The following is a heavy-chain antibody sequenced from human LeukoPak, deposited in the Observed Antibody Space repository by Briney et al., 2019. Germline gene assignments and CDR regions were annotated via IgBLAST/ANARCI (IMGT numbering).Heavy chain of an antibody. CDR2: IIPIFGTA. V-gene: IGHV1-69*05. Sequence: SVKVSCKASGGTFSSYAISWVRQAPGQGLEWMGGIIPIFGTANYAQKFQGRVTITTDESTSTAYMELSSLRSEDTAVYYCARYAADGHTLEYWGQGTLVTVSS. J-gene: IGHJ4*02. CDR1: GGTFSSYA. D-gene: IGHD5-24*01. CDR3: ARYAADGHTLEY.